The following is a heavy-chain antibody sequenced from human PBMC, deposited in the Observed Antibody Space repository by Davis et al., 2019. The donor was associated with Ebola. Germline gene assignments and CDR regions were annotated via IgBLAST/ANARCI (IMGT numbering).Heavy chain of an antibody. D-gene: IGHD3-22*01. CDR1: GFTISSNY. CDR2: IYSGGST. Sequence: GESLKISCAASGFTISSNYMNWVRQAPGKGLEWVSVIYSGGSTYYADSVKGRFTISRDKSKNTLYLQMNSLRAEDTAVYYCARDVYYYDSSGHDAFDIWGQGTMVTVSS. CDR3: ARDVYYYDSSGHDAFDI. J-gene: IGHJ3*02. V-gene: IGHV3-66*01.